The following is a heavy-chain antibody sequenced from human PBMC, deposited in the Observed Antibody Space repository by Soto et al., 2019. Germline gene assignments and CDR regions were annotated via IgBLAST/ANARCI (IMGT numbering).Heavy chain of an antibody. V-gene: IGHV1-46*01. Sequence: QVQLVQSGAEVKKPGASVKVSCKASGYIFTNYYMHWVRQAPGQGLEWMGIINPSGGSTSYAQKFQGRVTMTRATSTSTVYMELTSLRSEYTAVYYCARDEGMVANTPDYWVQGTLVTVSS. CDR1: GYIFTNYY. D-gene: IGHD1-26*01. CDR3: ARDEGMVANTPDY. J-gene: IGHJ4*02. CDR2: INPSGGST.